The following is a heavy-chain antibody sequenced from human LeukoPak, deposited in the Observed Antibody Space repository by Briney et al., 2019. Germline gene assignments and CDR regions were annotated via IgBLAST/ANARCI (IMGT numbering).Heavy chain of an antibody. J-gene: IGHJ4*02. Sequence: GGSLRLSCAASGFTFSSYSMNWVRQAPGKGLEWVSSISSSSSYIYYADSVKGRFTISRDNAKNSLYLQMNSLRAEDTAVYYCAADYPLIAVAGKELDYWGQGTLVTVSS. CDR1: GFTFSSYS. V-gene: IGHV3-21*01. CDR3: AADYPLIAVAGKELDY. CDR2: ISSSSSYI. D-gene: IGHD6-19*01.